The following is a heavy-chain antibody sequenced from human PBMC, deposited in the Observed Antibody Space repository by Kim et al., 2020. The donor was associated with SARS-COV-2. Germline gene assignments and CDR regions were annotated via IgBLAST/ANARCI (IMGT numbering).Heavy chain of an antibody. CDR2: IGSGGGSI. CDR3: ATGGNLRGN. V-gene: IGHV3-48*02. J-gene: IGHJ1*01. D-gene: IGHD3-16*01. CDR1: GFTFSNYN. Sequence: GGSLRLSCAASGFTFSNYNMNWVRQAPGKGLEWLSHIGSGGGSIAYADSVKGRFTISRDNAKNSLYLQMNSLRDEDTAMYYCATGGNLRGNWGQGTLVTVSS.